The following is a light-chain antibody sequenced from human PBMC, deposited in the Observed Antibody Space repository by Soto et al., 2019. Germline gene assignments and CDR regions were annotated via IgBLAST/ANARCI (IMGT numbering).Light chain of an antibody. Sequence: EIVMTQSPATLSVSPGDRATLSCRASEIVTSSLAWYQQKPGQPPRLLIYAASTRATDVPARFSGGGSETEFTLTISSLQSEDFAVYFCQQYHIWPLWTFGQGTKVEIK. V-gene: IGKV3-15*01. J-gene: IGKJ1*01. CDR2: AAS. CDR3: QQYHIWPLWT. CDR1: EIVTSS.